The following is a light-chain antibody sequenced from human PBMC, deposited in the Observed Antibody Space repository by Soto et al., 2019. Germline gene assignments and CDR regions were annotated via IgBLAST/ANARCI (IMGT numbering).Light chain of an antibody. Sequence: DIPMTQSPTSLSASVGDRVTITCRASQSISTYLNWYQKKPGKAPKLLIYGAFTLQSGVPSSFSGSGSGTDFTLTISSLQPEDFATYYCQQSHSKPWTFGQGTTV. V-gene: IGKV1-39*01. CDR2: GAF. CDR1: QSISTY. J-gene: IGKJ1*01. CDR3: QQSHSKPWT.